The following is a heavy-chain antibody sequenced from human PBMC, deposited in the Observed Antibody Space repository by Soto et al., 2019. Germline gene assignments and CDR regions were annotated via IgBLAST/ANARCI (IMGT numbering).Heavy chain of an antibody. CDR1: GYTLTELS. J-gene: IGHJ6*02. V-gene: IGHV1-24*01. CDR3: ATVGRGSSYCGVNV. D-gene: IGHD3-10*01. CDR2: FDPEDGET. Sequence: PRASVKVSCKVSGYTLTELSMHWVRQAPGKGIEWMGGFDPEDGETIYAQKIQGRVTMTEDTNTNKTYMELRGLRSEDTAVYYWATVGRGSSYCGVNVWGQGIRVT.